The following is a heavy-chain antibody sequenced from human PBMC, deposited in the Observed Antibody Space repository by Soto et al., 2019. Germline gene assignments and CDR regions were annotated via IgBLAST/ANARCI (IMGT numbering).Heavy chain of an antibody. J-gene: IGHJ4*02. Sequence: PGGSLRLSCAASGLTFSTYAFHWVRQAPGKGLEWVSSVNHDGGHTYYADSVKGRFTISRDNSENTVFLQMNSLRAEDTAVYYCAKGADSSGYYAPCFDYWGQGTLVTVSS. V-gene: IGHV3-23*01. CDR3: AKGADSSGYYAPCFDY. D-gene: IGHD3-22*01. CDR2: VNHDGGHT. CDR1: GLTFSTYA.